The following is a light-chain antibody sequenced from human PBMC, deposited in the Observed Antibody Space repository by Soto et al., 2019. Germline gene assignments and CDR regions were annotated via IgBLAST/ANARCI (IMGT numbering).Light chain of an antibody. CDR1: QSVSSY. Sequence: EIVLTQSPATLSLSPGERATLSCRASQSVSSYLAWYHQKPGQGPRLLIYDASKRATGIPARFTGSGSGTDLHFTFSSLEPRVFPVYFCPQVSTWTFGQGTKVKI. V-gene: IGKV3-11*01. CDR2: DAS. CDR3: PQVSTWT. J-gene: IGKJ1*01.